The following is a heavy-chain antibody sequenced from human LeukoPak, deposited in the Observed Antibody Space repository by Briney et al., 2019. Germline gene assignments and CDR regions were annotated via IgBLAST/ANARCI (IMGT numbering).Heavy chain of an antibody. J-gene: IGHJ4*02. Sequence: ASVKVSCKASGYTFTSCDINWVRQATGQGLEWMGWMNPNSGNTGYAQKFQGRVTMTRNTSISTAYMELSSLRSEDTAVYYCARGQEQLSDFDYWGQGTLVTVSS. CDR2: MNPNSGNT. D-gene: IGHD6-6*01. CDR1: GYTFTSCD. V-gene: IGHV1-8*01. CDR3: ARGQEQLSDFDY.